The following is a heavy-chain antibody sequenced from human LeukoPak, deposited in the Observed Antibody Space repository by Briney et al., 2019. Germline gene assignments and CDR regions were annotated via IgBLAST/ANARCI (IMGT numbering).Heavy chain of an antibody. CDR2: INWNGGST. CDR3: ARDHKPSDFWSGYLAYYFDY. Sequence: GGSLRLSCAASVFTFSSYGMSWVRQAPGKGLEWVSGINWNGGSTGYADSVKGRFTISRDNAKNSLYLQMNSLRAKDTALYYCARDHKPSDFWSGYLAYYFDYWGQGTLVTVSS. J-gene: IGHJ4*02. D-gene: IGHD3-3*01. V-gene: IGHV3-20*04. CDR1: VFTFSSYG.